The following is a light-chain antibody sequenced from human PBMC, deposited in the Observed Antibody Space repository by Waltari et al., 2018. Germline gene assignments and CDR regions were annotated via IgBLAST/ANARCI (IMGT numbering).Light chain of an antibody. CDR1: QDISNY. V-gene: IGKV1-33*01. CDR3: QQYDNVPVT. J-gene: IGKJ4*01. Sequence: QMTQSPSPVSSSVGDTVRITCQASQDISNYLNWYQQKPGKATKVLIYDASNLETGVPSRFSGSGSGTHFTFTISSLQPEDIATYYCQQYDNVPVTFGGGTKVEIK. CDR2: DAS.